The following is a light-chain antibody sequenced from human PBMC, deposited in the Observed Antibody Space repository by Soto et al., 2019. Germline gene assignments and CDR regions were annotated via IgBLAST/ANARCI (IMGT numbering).Light chain of an antibody. J-gene: IGKJ4*01. CDR3: QQYNSYFLT. CDR1: QVVFYNSKNY. CDR2: QAS. V-gene: IGKV1-5*03. Sequence: DIVMTQSTDSLAVSLVESATMNCKSSQVVFYNSKNYLGWYQQKPGKAPKVLIYQASNLKSGVPSRFSGSGSGTEFTLTISSLQPDDIATYYCQQYNSYFLTFGGGTKVDIK.